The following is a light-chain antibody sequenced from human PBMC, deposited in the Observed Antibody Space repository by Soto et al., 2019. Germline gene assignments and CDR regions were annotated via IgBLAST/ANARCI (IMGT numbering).Light chain of an antibody. CDR2: AAS. J-gene: IGKJ4*02. Sequence: DIQMTQSPSSLSASVGDSVSITGRASQSISTHLSWYQQNRGNAPKLXIYAASNLQSGVPSRFSGSGSGTDFTLTISSLHPEDVATYYCQQSHTPPLTFGGGTKV. CDR3: QQSHTPPLT. V-gene: IGKV1-39*01. CDR1: QSISTH.